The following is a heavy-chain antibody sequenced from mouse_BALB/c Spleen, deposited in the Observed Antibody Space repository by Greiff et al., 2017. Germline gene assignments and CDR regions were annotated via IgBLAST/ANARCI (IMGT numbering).Heavy chain of an antibody. J-gene: IGHJ4*01. Sequence: EVQLMESGPGLVKPSQSLSLTCSVTGYSITSGYYWNWIRQFPGNKLEWMGYISYDGSNNYNPSLKNRISITRDTSKNQFFLKLSSVTTEDTATYYCARDRYDYDYAMDYWGQGTSVTVSS. V-gene: IGHV3-6*02. CDR1: GYSITSGYY. CDR3: ARDRYDYDYAMDY. D-gene: IGHD2-4*01. CDR2: ISYDGSN.